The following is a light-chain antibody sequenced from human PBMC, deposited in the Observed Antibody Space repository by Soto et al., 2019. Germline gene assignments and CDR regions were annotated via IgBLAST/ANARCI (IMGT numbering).Light chain of an antibody. V-gene: IGKV3-11*01. CDR3: QQRSNWPT. Sequence: EIVLTQSPATLSLSPGERATLSCRASQSVSNHLAWYQQKPGQAPSLLIYDASNRATGIPARFSGSGSGTDFTLTISSLEPEDFAVYYCQQRSNWPTFGPGTKVDI. CDR2: DAS. CDR1: QSVSNH. J-gene: IGKJ3*01.